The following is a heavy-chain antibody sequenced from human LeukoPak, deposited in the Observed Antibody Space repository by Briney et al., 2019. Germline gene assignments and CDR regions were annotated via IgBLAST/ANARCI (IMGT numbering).Heavy chain of an antibody. D-gene: IGHD5-18*01. CDR3: ASHGGGYSYGLGVEY. V-gene: IGHV4-59*01. Sequence: SETLSLTCTVSGGSISSYYWSWIRQPPGKGLEWIGYIYYSGSTNYNPSLKSRVTISVDTSKNQFSLKLSSVTAADTAVYYCASHGGGYSYGLGVEYWGQGTLVTVSS. J-gene: IGHJ4*02. CDR1: GGSISSYY. CDR2: IYYSGST.